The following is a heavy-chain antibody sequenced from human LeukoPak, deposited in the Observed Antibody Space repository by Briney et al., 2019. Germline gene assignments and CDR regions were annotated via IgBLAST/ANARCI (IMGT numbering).Heavy chain of an antibody. J-gene: IGHJ1*01. V-gene: IGHV4-59*01. CDR2: IYYSGST. Sequence: ASETLSLTCTVSGGSISSYYWSWIRQPPGKGLEWIGYIYYSGSTNYSPSLKSRVTISVDTSKNQFSLKLSSVTAADTAVYYCARGMYYYDSSGYYYDPSEYFQHWGQGTLVTVSS. CDR1: GGSISSYY. D-gene: IGHD3-22*01. CDR3: ARGMYYYDSSGYYYDPSEYFQH.